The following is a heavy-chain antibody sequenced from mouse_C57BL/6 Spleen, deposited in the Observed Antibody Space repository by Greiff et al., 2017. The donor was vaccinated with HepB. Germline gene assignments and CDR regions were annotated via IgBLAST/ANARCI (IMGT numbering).Heavy chain of an antibody. CDR3: ARNYGNYGWYFDV. J-gene: IGHJ1*03. V-gene: IGHV1-53*01. CDR1: GYTFTSYW. Sequence: QVQLQQPGTELVKPGASVKLSCKASGYTFTSYWMHWVKQRPGQGLEWIGNINPSNGGTNYTEKFKSKATMTVDKSSSTAYMQLSSLASEDSAVYYSARNYGNYGWYFDVWGTGTTVTVSS. CDR2: INPSNGGT. D-gene: IGHD2-1*01.